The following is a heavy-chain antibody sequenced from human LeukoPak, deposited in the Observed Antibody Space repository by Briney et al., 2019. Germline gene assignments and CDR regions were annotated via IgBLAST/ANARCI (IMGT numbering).Heavy chain of an antibody. J-gene: IGHJ4*02. CDR2: INPNSGGT. V-gene: IGHV1-2*02. CDR1: GYTFTGYY. CDR3: ASDLHRSIVGATTVY. D-gene: IGHD1-26*01. Sequence: GASVKVPCKASGYTFTGYYMHWVRQAPGQGLEWMGWINPNSGGTNYAQKFQGRVTMTRDTSISTAYMELSRLRSDDTAVYYCASDLHRSIVGATTVYWGQGTLVTVSS.